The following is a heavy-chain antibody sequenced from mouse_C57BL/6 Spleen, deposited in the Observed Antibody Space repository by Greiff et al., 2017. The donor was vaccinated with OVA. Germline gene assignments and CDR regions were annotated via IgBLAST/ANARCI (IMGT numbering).Heavy chain of an antibody. Sequence: QVQLKQPGAELVRPGSSVKLSCKASGYTFTSYWMDWVKQRPGQGLEWIGNIYPSDSETHYNQKFKDKATLTVDKSSSTAYMQLSSLTSEDSAVYYCARQISYHYFDYWGQGTTLTVSS. J-gene: IGHJ2*01. CDR3: ARQISYHYFDY. CDR1: GYTFTSYW. CDR2: IYPSDSET. D-gene: IGHD1-1*01. V-gene: IGHV1-61*01.